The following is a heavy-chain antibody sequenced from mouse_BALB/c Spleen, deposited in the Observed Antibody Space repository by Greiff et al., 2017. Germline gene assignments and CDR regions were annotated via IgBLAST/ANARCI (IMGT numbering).Heavy chain of an antibody. CDR1: GFTFSSYG. CDR2: ISSGGSYT. Sequence: EVKLVESGGGLVKPGGSLKLSCAASGFTFSSYGMSWVRQTPDKRLEWVATISSGGSYTYYPDSVKGRFTISRDNAKNTLYLQMSSLKSEDTAMYYCARQGDYGGYAMDYWGQGTSVTVSS. D-gene: IGHD2-4*01. J-gene: IGHJ4*01. V-gene: IGHV5-6*03. CDR3: ARQGDYGGYAMDY.